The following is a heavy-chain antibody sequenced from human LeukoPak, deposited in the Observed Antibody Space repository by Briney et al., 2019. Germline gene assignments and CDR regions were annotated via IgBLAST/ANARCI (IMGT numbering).Heavy chain of an antibody. D-gene: IGHD1-1*01. CDR2: SNPSGDST. V-gene: IGHV1-46*01. CDR3: ARWTTTFLDY. CDR1: GYTFTNYY. Sequence: ASVKVSCKESGYTFTNYYIQWVRQAPGHALEWMGISNPSGDSTNYAQKFQGRVTMTRDTSTSTVYMDLSSLRSEDTAVYYCARWTTTFLDYWGQGTLVTVSS. J-gene: IGHJ4*02.